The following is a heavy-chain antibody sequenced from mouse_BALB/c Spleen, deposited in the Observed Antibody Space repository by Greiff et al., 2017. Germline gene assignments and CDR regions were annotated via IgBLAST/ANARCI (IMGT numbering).Heavy chain of an antibody. V-gene: IGHV2-2*02. D-gene: IGHD1-1*01. CDR3: ARNGVLRSYAMDY. CDR2: IWSGGST. J-gene: IGHJ4*01. CDR1: GFSLTSYG. Sequence: QVHVKQSGPGLVQPSQSLSITCTVSGFSLTSYGVHWVRQSPGKGLEWLGVIWSGGSTDYNAAFISRLSISKDNSKSQVFFKMNSLQANDTAIYYCARNGVLRSYAMDYWGQGTSVTVSS.